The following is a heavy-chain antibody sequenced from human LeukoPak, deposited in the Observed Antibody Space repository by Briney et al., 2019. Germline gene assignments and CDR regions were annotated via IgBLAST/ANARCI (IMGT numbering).Heavy chain of an antibody. CDR2: IIPIFGTA. CDR3: ARGTTLVTNYFDY. V-gene: IGHV1-69*13. J-gene: IGHJ4*02. Sequence: ASVKVSCKASGGTFSSYAISWVRQAPGQGLEWMGGIIPIFGTANYAQKFQGRVTITADESTSTAYMELSSLRSEDTAVYYYARGTTLVTNYFDYWGQGTLVTVSS. CDR1: GGTFSSYA. D-gene: IGHD5-18*01.